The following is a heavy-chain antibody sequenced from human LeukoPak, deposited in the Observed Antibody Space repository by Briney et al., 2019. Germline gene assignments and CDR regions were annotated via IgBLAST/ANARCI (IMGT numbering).Heavy chain of an antibody. CDR2: INHSGST. CDR3: ARPGYCSGGSCPRWFDP. D-gene: IGHD2-15*01. V-gene: IGHV4-34*01. J-gene: IGHJ5*02. CDR1: GGSFSGYY. Sequence: SETLSLTCAVYGGSFSGYYWSWIRQPPGKGLEWIGEINHSGSTNYNPSLKSRVTISVDTSKNQFSLKLSSVTAADTAVCYCARPGYCSGGSCPRWFDPWGQGTLVTVSS.